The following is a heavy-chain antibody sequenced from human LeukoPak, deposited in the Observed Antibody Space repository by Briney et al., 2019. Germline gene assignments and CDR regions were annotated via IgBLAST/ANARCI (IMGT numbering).Heavy chain of an antibody. CDR3: ASDIAAAGRTGY. J-gene: IGHJ4*02. D-gene: IGHD6-13*01. V-gene: IGHV1-69*04. CDR2: IIPILGIA. Sequence: SVKVSCKASGGTFSSYAISWVRQAPGQGLEWMGRIIPILGIANYAQKFQGRVTITADKSTSTAYMELSSLRSEDTAAYYCASDIAAAGRTGYWGQGTLVTVSS. CDR1: GGTFSSYA.